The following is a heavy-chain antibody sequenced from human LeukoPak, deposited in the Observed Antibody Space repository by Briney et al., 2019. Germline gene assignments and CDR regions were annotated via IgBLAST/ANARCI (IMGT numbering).Heavy chain of an antibody. CDR2: IYYSGST. CDR3: ARLPGFRDAFDI. CDR1: GGSISSFY. Sequence: SETLSFTCTVPGGSISSFYWSWIRQPPGKGLEWIGYIYYSGSTNYNPSLKRRATISVDTSKNQFSLKLSSVTAADTAVYYCARLPGFRDAFDIWGQGTMVTVSS. V-gene: IGHV4-59*08. J-gene: IGHJ3*02.